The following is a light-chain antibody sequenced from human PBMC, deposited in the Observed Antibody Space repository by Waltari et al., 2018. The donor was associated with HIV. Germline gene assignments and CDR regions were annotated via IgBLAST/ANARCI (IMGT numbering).Light chain of an antibody. CDR1: RSVSSSY. V-gene: IGKV3-20*01. Sequence: EIVLTQSPGTLSLSPGERATLSCRASRSVSSSYLAWYQQKSGQAPRLLIYGASSGATGIPDRFSGSGSGTDFTLTISRLEPEDFAVYYCQQYGSSPYTFGQGTRLEIK. J-gene: IGKJ5*01. CDR2: GAS. CDR3: QQYGSSPYT.